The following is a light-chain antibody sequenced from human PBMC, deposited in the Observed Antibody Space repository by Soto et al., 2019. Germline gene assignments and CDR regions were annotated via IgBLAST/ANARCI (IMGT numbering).Light chain of an antibody. V-gene: IGKV3-15*01. CDR1: QSVSSN. CDR3: QQYNNWPWT. Sequence: EIVITQSPATLSVSPVEGATLSCRASQSVSSNLAWYQQKPGQAPRLLIYGASTRATGIPARFSGSGSGTEFTLTISSLQSEDFAVYYCQQYNNWPWTFGQGTKVE. CDR2: GAS. J-gene: IGKJ1*01.